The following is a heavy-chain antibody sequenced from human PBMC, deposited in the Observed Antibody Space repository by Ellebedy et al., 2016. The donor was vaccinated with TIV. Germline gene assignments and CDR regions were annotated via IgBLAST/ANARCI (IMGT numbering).Heavy chain of an antibody. CDR1: GYTFTSYD. CDR2: MDPNNGNT. D-gene: IGHD2/OR15-2a*01. J-gene: IGHJ3*02. CDR3: ARTLSDLGAFDAFDI. V-gene: IGHV1-8*01. Sequence: ASVKVSXXASGYTFTSYDVNWVRQATGQGLEWMGRMDPNNGNTVYARKFQGRVTMTRNTSITTAFMEVTSLRSEDTAVYYCARTLSDLGAFDAFDIWGQGTMVTVSS.